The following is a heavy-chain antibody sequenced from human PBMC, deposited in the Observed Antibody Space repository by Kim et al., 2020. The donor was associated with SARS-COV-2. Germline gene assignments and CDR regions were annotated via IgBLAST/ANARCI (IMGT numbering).Heavy chain of an antibody. V-gene: IGHV4-4*02. CDR3: ARGGYGSGHYYPFDY. CDR1: GDSISTTYW. CDR2: IFHRGSA. Sequence: SETLSLTCAVSGDSISTTYWWTWVRQPPGKGLEWIGEIFHRGSANYHPSLKSRVTISVDKSKNQFSLNLNSVTAADTAVYFCARGGYGSGHYYPFDYWG. D-gene: IGHD3-10*01. J-gene: IGHJ4*01.